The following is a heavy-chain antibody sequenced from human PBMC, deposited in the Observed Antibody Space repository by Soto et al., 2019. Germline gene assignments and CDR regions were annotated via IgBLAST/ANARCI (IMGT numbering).Heavy chain of an antibody. CDR3: ARVFLGGTSVEVWFDP. V-gene: IGHV4-30-4*01. D-gene: IGHD2-15*01. CDR1: GGSISSGDYY. Sequence: QVQLQESGPGLVKPSQTLSLTCTVSGGSISSGDYYWSWIRQPPGKGLEWIGYIYYSGSTYYNPSLKSRVTISVDTSKNQFALKLSSVTAADTAVYYCARVFLGGTSVEVWFDPWGQGTLVTVSS. J-gene: IGHJ5*02. CDR2: IYYSGST.